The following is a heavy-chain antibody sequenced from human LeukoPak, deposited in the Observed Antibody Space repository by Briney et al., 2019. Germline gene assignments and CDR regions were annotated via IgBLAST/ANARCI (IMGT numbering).Heavy chain of an antibody. Sequence: GGSLRLSCAASGFTFSNYGVHWVRQAPGKGLEWVAFIQYDGSNKYYADSVEGRFTISRDNTKNTLYLQMNSLRADDTSLYFCVKDVRGARDYWGQGTLVTVSS. J-gene: IGHJ4*02. V-gene: IGHV3-30*02. D-gene: IGHD1-26*01. CDR2: IQYDGSNK. CDR3: VKDVRGARDY. CDR1: GFTFSNYG.